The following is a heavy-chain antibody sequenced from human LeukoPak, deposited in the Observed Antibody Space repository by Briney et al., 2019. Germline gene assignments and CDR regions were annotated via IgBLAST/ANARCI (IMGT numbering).Heavy chain of an antibody. V-gene: IGHV3-23*01. J-gene: IGHJ4*02. CDR3: AKVRDYDFYHATDY. D-gene: IGHD3-3*01. CDR2: ISGSGATT. Sequence: GGSLRLSCVASGFTFSSYAMSWVRQAPGKGLEWVSAISGSGATTYYADSVKGRFTISRDNSKNTLYLQMNSLRAEDTAVYYCAKVRDYDFYHATDYWGQGTLVTVSS. CDR1: GFTFSSYA.